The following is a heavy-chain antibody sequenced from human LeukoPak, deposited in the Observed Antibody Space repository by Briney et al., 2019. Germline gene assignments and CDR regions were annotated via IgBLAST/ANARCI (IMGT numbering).Heavy chain of an antibody. CDR2: ISFSGDSI. Sequence: TGGSLRPSCAASGFTFSDSAMTWVRQAPGKGLEWVSLISFSGDSIYYADSVRGRFTISRDNSKDTLYLQMNSLRAEDTAIYYCARDIQLSTWGLGTMVTVSS. D-gene: IGHD5-24*01. CDR3: ARDIQLST. V-gene: IGHV3-23*01. CDR1: GFTFSDSA. J-gene: IGHJ3*01.